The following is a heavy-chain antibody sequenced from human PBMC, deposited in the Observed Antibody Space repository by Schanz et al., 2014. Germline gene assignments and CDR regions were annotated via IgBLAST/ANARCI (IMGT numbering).Heavy chain of an antibody. V-gene: IGHV3-23*01. D-gene: IGHD3-10*01. CDR2: ISGSGGST. CDR1: GLIFSNYV. Sequence: EVQLLESGGGLVQPGGSLKLSCAASGLIFSNYVMSWVRQAPGKGLEWVSAISGSGGSTYYADSVKGRFTISRDNSKNTLYLQMNSLRPEDTAVYYCAKGRFGELSAFDIWGQGTMVTVSS. J-gene: IGHJ3*02. CDR3: AKGRFGELSAFDI.